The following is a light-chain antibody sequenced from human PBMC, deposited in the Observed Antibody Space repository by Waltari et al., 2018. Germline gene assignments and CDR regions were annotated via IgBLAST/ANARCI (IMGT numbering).Light chain of an antibody. J-gene: IGKJ1*01. CDR3: QQYNNWPLL. CDR2: GAS. V-gene: IGKV3-15*01. CDR1: QSISSN. Sequence: EIVMTQSPATLSVSPGERATLSCRASQSISSNLAWYQQKPGQAPRPLLYGASIRATGIPARFSGSGSGTEFTLTINSMQSEDFAVYYCQQYNNWPLLFGQGTKVEIK.